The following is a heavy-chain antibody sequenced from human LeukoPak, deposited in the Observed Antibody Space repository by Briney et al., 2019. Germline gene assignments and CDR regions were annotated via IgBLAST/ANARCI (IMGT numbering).Heavy chain of an antibody. CDR1: GYTFTGYY. CDR2: INPNSGGT. Sequence: GASVKVSCKASGYTFTGYYMHWVRQAPGQGLEWMGWINPNSGGTNYAQKFQGWVTMTRDTSISTAYMELSSLRSEDTAVYYCARVNGPGGYVFPWYFDLWGRGTLVTVSS. V-gene: IGHV1-2*04. D-gene: IGHD5-12*01. J-gene: IGHJ2*01. CDR3: ARVNGPGGYVFPWYFDL.